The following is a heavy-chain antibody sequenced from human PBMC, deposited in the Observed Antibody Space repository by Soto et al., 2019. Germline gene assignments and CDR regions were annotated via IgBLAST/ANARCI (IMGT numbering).Heavy chain of an antibody. CDR1: GFTFSSYA. V-gene: IGHV3-30-3*01. CDR2: ISYDGSNK. D-gene: IGHD5-12*01. Sequence: LRLSCAASGFTFSSYAMHWVRQAPGKGLEWVAVISYDGSNKYYADSVKGRFTISRDNSKNTLYLQMNSLRAEDTAVYYCARVRLRWLRLDYWYFDLWGRGTLVTVSS. J-gene: IGHJ2*01. CDR3: ARVRLRWLRLDYWYFDL.